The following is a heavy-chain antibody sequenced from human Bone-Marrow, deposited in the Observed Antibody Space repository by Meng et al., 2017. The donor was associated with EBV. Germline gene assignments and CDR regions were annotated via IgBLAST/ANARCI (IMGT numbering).Heavy chain of an antibody. CDR1: GFPFSRYW. J-gene: IGHJ4*02. D-gene: IGHD1-14*01. Sequence: VQLVGSGGALVQPGGSLRLSCAASGFPFSRYWMHWVRQAPGQGLMWVSRLNEDGGVTDYADSVKGRFTISRDNARNTLYLQMNNLRAEDTATYFCSRDLAGADDYWGQGTLVTVSS. CDR3: SRDLAGADDY. V-gene: IGHV3-74*01. CDR2: LNEDGGVT.